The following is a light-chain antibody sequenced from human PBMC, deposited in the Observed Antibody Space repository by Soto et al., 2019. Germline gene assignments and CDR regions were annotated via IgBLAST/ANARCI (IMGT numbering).Light chain of an antibody. CDR1: SSDIGSNA. CDR2: RHN. Sequence: QSVLTQPPSASGTPGQRVTISCSGGSSDIGSNAVNWFQHLPGSAPKLLIYRHNQRASGVPDRFSASKSGTSASLAISGLQSGDEGDYYCGTWDDSLSGWLFGGGTKLTVL. J-gene: IGLJ2*01. V-gene: IGLV1-44*01. CDR3: GTWDDSLSGWL.